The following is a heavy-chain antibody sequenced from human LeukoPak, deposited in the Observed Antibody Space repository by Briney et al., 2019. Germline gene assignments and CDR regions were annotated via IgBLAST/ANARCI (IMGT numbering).Heavy chain of an antibody. D-gene: IGHD5-12*01. V-gene: IGHV3-23*01. J-gene: IGHJ4*02. CDR2: ISGSGGST. Sequence: GGSLRLSCAASGFTFSSYTMSWVRQAPGKGLEWVSAISGSGGSTYYADSVKGRFTISRDNSKNTLYLQMNSLRAEDTAVYYCANNMAFSGDDFWYFDYWGQGTLVTVSS. CDR1: GFTFSSYT. CDR3: ANNMAFSGDDFWYFDY.